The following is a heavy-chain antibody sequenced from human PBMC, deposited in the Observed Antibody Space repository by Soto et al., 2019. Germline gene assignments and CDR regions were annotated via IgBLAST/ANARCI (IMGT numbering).Heavy chain of an antibody. CDR1: GFTFSIYV. CDR3: ATVFGVASDSFDY. J-gene: IGHJ4*02. CDR2: TSYDSSTK. D-gene: IGHD3-3*01. Sequence: LRLSCTASGFTFSIYVMHWIRQAPGKGLEWVAFTSYDSSTKYYADSVKGRFTASRDNSKNTLYLQMNSLRPEDTAVYYCATVFGVASDSFDYWGQGTPVTV. V-gene: IGHV3-30-3*01.